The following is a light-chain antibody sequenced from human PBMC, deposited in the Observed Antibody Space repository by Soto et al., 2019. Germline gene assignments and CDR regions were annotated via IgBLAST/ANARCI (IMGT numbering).Light chain of an antibody. J-gene: IGKJ1*01. CDR3: QRTNSFPSCT. Sequence: DIQMTQSPSSVSASVGDRVTITCRASQGIGSLLACYQQEPGKPPKLLIHGASTLQTGVPSRFSGSGYGTDFTLTISSLQPEDSATYYCQRTNSFPSCTFGQGTRVEIK. V-gene: IGKV1-12*02. CDR1: QGIGSL. CDR2: GAS.